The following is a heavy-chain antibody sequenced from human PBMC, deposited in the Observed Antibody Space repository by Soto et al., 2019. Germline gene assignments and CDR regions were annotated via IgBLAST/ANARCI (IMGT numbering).Heavy chain of an antibody. CDR2: TYYRSKWYN. J-gene: IGHJ3*02. V-gene: IGHV6-1*01. CDR1: GDSVSSNSAA. D-gene: IGHD6-6*01. CDR3: ARELIAARLNWPEAFDI. Sequence: PSQTLSLTCAISGDSVSSNSAAWNWIRQSPSRGLEWLGRTYYRSKWYNDYAVSVKSRITINPDTSKNQFSLQLNSVTPEDTAVYYCARELIAARLNWPEAFDIWGQGTMVTVSS.